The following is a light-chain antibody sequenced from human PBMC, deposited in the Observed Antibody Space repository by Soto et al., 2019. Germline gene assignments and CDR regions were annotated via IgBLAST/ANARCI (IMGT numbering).Light chain of an antibody. J-gene: IGKJ1*01. V-gene: IGKV3-20*01. CDR2: GAS. CDR3: QLYGSSPPRT. Sequence: EIVLTQSPGTLSLSPGERATLSCRASQSVSSTYLGWYQQKPGQAPRLLIYGASSRATGIPDRFSGSGSGTGFTLPIARLEPEDFAVYYCQLYGSSPPRTFGQGTKVEIK. CDR1: QSVSSTY.